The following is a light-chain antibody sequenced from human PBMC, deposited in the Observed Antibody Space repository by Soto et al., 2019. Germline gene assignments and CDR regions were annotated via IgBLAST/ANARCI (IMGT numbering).Light chain of an antibody. V-gene: IGKV3-11*01. CDR3: QQRSNWPTT. J-gene: IGKJ1*01. CDR1: QTVSNN. Sequence: EIVLTQSPATLSLSPGERATLSCRASQTVSNNLVWLQHKPGQAPRLLIFDASTRATGTPDRFSGSGSGTDFTLTISSLEPEDFAVYYCQQRSNWPTTFGQGTKVEIK. CDR2: DAS.